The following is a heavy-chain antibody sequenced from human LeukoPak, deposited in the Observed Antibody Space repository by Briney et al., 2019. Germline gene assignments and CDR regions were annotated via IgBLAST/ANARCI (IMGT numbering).Heavy chain of an antibody. D-gene: IGHD6-19*01. CDR1: GFTFSSYG. CDR3: ARGDDSSRLIAVAGTQDTYYYYYYGMDV. CDR2: IWYDGSNK. J-gene: IGHJ6*02. Sequence: GRFLRLSCAASGFTFSSYGMHWVRQAPGKGLEWVAVIWYDGSNKYYADSVKGRFTISRDNSKNTLYLQMNSLRAEDTAVYYCARGDDSSRLIAVAGTQDTYYYYYYGMDVWGQGTTVTVSS. V-gene: IGHV3-33*01.